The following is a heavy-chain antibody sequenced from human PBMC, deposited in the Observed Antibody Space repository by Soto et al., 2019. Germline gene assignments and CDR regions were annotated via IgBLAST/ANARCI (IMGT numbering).Heavy chain of an antibody. CDR1: RYTFISYD. Sequence: ASVKVSCKASRYTFISYDINWVRQATGQGLEWMGWMNPKSANTGYAQNFQGRVTMTRNTSISTAYMELSSLRSEDTAVYYCGRAPEREGAVSLYDFDNWGQGTLVTVSS. J-gene: IGHJ4*01. CDR3: GRAPEREGAVSLYDFDN. CDR2: MNPKSANT. V-gene: IGHV1-8*01. D-gene: IGHD2-8*02.